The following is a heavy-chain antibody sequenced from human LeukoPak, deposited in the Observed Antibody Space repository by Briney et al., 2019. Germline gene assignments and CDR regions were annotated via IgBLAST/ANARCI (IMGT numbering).Heavy chain of an antibody. CDR3: AKEFRGGWPFDY. CDR1: GFTFSSYA. V-gene: IGHV3-23*01. CDR2: IGGTGDST. D-gene: IGHD6-19*01. Sequence: GGSLRLSCAASGFTFSSYAMSWVRQAPGKGLEWVSGIGGTGDSTYYADSVKGRFTISRDNSKNTLYLQMNSLRAEDTAVYYCAKEFRGGWPFDYWGQGTLVTVSS. J-gene: IGHJ4*02.